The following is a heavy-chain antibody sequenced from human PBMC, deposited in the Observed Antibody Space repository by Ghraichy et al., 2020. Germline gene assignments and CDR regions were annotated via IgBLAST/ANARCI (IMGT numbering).Heavy chain of an antibody. CDR3: AKAGGGLGEGAFDV. CDR2: LGADGRST. D-gene: IGHD3-10*01. J-gene: IGHJ3*01. Sequence: GGSLRLSCAVSEFTFDGYPMTWVRQAPGKGLEWVSTLGADGRSTFYADSVKGRFTISRDKSKRTMYLQMNSLRADDTAVYYCAKAGGGLGEGAFDVWVQGTKVTVSS. V-gene: IGHV3-23*01. CDR1: EFTFDGYP.